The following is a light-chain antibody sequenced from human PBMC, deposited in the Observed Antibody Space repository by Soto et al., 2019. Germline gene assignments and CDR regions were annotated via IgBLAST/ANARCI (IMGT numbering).Light chain of an antibody. CDR1: SSDVGGYNY. Sequence: SALTQPASVSGSPGQWITISCPGTSSDVGGYNYVSWYQQHPGKAPKLMIYDVSNRPSGVSNRFSGSKSGNTASLTISGLQAEDEADYYCSSYTSSSTLYVFGTGTKVTV. CDR3: SSYTSSSTLYV. CDR2: DVS. V-gene: IGLV2-14*01. J-gene: IGLJ1*01.